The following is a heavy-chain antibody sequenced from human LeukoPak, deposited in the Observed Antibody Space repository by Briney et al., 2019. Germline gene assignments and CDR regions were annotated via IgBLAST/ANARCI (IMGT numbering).Heavy chain of an antibody. D-gene: IGHD1/OR15-1a*01. V-gene: IGHV3-48*01. CDR2: IRSSSSII. CDR3: ARVNKPADYYYYGLDV. Sequence: PGGSLRLSCAASGFTFGSYSMNWVRQAPGKGLEWVSYIRSSSSIIYYADSVEGRFTVSRDNAKNSLYLQMNSLRAEDTAVYYCARVNKPADYYYYGLDVWGQGTTVTVSS. J-gene: IGHJ6*02. CDR1: GFTFGSYS.